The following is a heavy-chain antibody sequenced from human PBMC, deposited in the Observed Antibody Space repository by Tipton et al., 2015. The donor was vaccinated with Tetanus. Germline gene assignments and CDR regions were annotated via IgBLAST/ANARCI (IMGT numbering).Heavy chain of an antibody. CDR3: ARGGRNAMLRGGEFIHSYYYQGMDV. J-gene: IGHJ6*02. CDR1: GGSVSNGGYS. Sequence: TLSLTCAVSGGSVSNGGYSWRWIRQPPGRGLECIGYISHSGRTYYNPSLNSRVTISLDRSKNQFSLKLTSVTAADPAVYYCARGGRNAMLRGGEFIHSYYYQGMDVWGQRTTVTVAS. D-gene: IGHD3-10*01. V-gene: IGHV4-30-2*01. CDR2: ISHSGRT.